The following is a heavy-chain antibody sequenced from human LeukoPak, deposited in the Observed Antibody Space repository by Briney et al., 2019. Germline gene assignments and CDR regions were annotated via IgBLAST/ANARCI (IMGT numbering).Heavy chain of an antibody. V-gene: IGHV4-39*01. CDR2: IFYTGST. Sequence: SETLSLICSVSGGSISSSADNWGWVRQPPGKGLEWIGSIFYTGSTYYNPSLKSRVTISIATSKNQFSLSLRSVTAADTAVYYCASYTGGYLDFWGQGALVTVSS. D-gene: IGHD3-16*02. CDR1: GGSISSSADN. J-gene: IGHJ4*02. CDR3: ASYTGGYLDF.